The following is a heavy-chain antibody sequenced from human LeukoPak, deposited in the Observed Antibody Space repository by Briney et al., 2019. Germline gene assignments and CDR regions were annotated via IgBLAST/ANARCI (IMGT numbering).Heavy chain of an antibody. V-gene: IGHV3-7*01. J-gene: IGHJ4*02. CDR2: IKQDGSEK. CDR3: AKASNSSGWYFDY. CDR1: GFTFSSYW. D-gene: IGHD6-19*01. Sequence: GGSLRLSCAASGFTFSSYWMSWVRQAPGKGLEWVANIKQDGSEKYYVDSVKGRFVISRDNSKNTLYLQMNSLRAEDTAVYYCAKASNSSGWYFDYWGQGTLVTVSS.